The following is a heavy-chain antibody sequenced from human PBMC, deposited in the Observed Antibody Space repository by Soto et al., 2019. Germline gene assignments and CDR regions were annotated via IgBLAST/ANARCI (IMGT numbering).Heavy chain of an antibody. Sequence: PGGSLRLSCAASGFTFSSYGMHWVRQAPGKGLEYVSAISSNGGSTYYANSVKGRFTISRDNAKNTLYLQMGSLRAEDMAVYYCARVRKGSGEKNYYFDYWGQGTLVTVSS. CDR2: ISSNGGST. CDR1: GFTFSSYG. V-gene: IGHV3-64*01. J-gene: IGHJ4*02. D-gene: IGHD3-10*01. CDR3: ARVRKGSGEKNYYFDY.